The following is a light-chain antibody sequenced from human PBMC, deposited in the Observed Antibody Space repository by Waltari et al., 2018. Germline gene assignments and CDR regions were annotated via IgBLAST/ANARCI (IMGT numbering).Light chain of an antibody. Sequence: QSALTPPASVSGSPGQSITISCLGSSSDVGAYKYVSWFQQHPGKAPKLIIYDVSTRPSGTSDRFSGSKSGNTASLTISGLQAEDEADYYCSSYTTSRTWVFGGGTKLTVL. J-gene: IGLJ3*02. CDR1: SSDVGAYKY. CDR2: DVS. V-gene: IGLV2-14*03. CDR3: SSYTTSRTWV.